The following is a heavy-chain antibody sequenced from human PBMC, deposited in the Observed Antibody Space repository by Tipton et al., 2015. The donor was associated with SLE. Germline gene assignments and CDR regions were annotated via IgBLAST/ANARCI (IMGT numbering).Heavy chain of an antibody. Sequence: TLSLTCTVSGGSINSYYWSWIRQPPGKGLEWIGYIYYSGSTNYNASLKSRVTISEDTSKKQFSLKLNSVTAADTAVYYCARWCTIYGFRYWGQGTLVTVSS. V-gene: IGHV4-59*08. CDR3: ARWCTIYGFRY. D-gene: IGHD3-10*01. J-gene: IGHJ4*02. CDR1: GGSINSYY. CDR2: IYYSGST.